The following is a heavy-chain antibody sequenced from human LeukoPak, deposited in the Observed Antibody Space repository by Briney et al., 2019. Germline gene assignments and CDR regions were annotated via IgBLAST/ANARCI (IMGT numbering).Heavy chain of an antibody. J-gene: IGHJ3*02. Sequence: GGSLRLFCAASGFTFSSYGMHWVRQAPGKGPEWVAFIRYDGSNKYHADSVKGRFTISRDNPKNTLYLQMNSLRAEDTAVYYCAKDLGTSGTLPNDAFDIRGQGTKVTVSS. CDR2: IRYDGSNK. CDR1: GFTFSSYG. V-gene: IGHV3-30*02. CDR3: AKDLGTSGTLPNDAFDI. D-gene: IGHD3-10*01.